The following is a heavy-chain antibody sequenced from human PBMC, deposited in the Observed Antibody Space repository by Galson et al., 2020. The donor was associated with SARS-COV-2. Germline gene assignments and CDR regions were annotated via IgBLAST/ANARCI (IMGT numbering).Heavy chain of an antibody. CDR1: GYSLTSHW. J-gene: IGHJ2*01. CDR3: ARPGGWLQSDWCFYL. V-gene: IGHV5-51*01. D-gene: IGHD5-12*01. CDR2: HHPGDSDT. Sequence: GESLKISCKGFGYSLTSHWNGRVRQIPGKGLEWMGIHHPGDSDTRHSPSFQGQVTLSADKSISTAYLHWSSLKASDTAMYYCARPGGWLQSDWCFYLWGRGTLVTVSS.